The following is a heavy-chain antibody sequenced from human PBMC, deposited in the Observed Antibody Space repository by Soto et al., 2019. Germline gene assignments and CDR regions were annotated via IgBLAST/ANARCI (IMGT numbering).Heavy chain of an antibody. CDR2: ISGSGSST. CDR3: AKAWGIDY. D-gene: IGHD7-27*01. CDR1: GFTVSSYT. J-gene: IGHJ4*02. Sequence: GGSLRLSCAASGFTVSSYTISWVRQAPGKGLEWVSTISGSGSSTYSADSVKGRFTISRDNSKNTLYLQMNSLRVEDTAIYYCAKAWGIDYWGQGTLVTVPS. V-gene: IGHV3-23*01.